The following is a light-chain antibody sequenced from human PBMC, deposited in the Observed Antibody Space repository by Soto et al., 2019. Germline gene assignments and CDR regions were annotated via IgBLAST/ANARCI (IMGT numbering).Light chain of an antibody. CDR1: NSDVGRYNS. CDR2: AVR. Sequence: QSVLTQPHSVSGSPGQSVTISCTGTNSDVGRYNSVSWYQQLPGKAPKIIISAVRQRPSGVPDRFSGSKSGNTASLTISGLQADDDADYFCFSYTANDNWVFGGGTKVTVL. V-gene: IGLV2-11*01. CDR3: FSYTANDNWV. J-gene: IGLJ3*02.